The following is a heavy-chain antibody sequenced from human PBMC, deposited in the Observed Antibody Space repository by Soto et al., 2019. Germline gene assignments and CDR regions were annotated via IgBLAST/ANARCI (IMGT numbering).Heavy chain of an antibody. J-gene: IGHJ6*02. CDR2: IIPIFGTA. V-gene: IGHV1-69*13. CDR1: GGTFSSYA. CDR3: ARDSGVVYAPYHYYYGMDV. Sequence: SVKVSCKASGGTFSSYAISWVRQAPGQGLEWMGGIIPIFGTANYAQKFQGRVTITADESTSTAYMELSSLRSEDTAVYYCARDSGVVYAPYHYYYGMDVWGQGTTVTVSS. D-gene: IGHD2-8*02.